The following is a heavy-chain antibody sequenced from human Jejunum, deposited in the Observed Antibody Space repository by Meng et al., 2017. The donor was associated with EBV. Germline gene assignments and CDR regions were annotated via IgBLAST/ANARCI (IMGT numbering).Heavy chain of an antibody. CDR1: GFTFSTYT. Sequence: EVQLVESGGXLVEPGGSLXCACAASGFTFSTYTMNWVRQAPGKGLEWVSSISSSSSYIYYADSVKGRFTISRDNAKNSLFLQMNSLRAEDTAVYYCARDRETYSSSQADYWGQGTLVNVSS. CDR3: ARDRETYSSSQADY. V-gene: IGHV3-21*06. CDR2: ISSSSSYI. D-gene: IGHD6-6*01. J-gene: IGHJ4*02.